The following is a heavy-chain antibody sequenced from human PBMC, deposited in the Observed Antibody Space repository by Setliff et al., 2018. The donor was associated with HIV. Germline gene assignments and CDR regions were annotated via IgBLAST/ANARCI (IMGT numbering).Heavy chain of an antibody. CDR3: ARWYTTGRGWFDP. Sequence: PSETLSLTCTVSGGSIGSHYWTWIRQPPGRGLEWIGYIYNTGDAYYNPPLKGRVTISIDTSKNQFSLRLTSVTAADTAVYYCARWYTTGRGWFDPWGQGTLVTVSS. D-gene: IGHD6-25*01. CDR1: GGSIGSHY. CDR2: IYNTGDA. J-gene: IGHJ5*02. V-gene: IGHV4-59*06.